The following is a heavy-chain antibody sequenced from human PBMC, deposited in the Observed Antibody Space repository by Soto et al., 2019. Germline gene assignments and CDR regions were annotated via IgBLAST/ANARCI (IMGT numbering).Heavy chain of an antibody. CDR2: VHISGHS. V-gene: IGHV4-4*02. J-gene: IGHJ5*01. CDR1: GGSVRAPDW. CDR3: ARVRQGCSANNCYFDP. D-gene: IGHD1-1*01. Sequence: SETLSLTCTLSGGSVRAPDWWNWVRQSPDKGLEWIAEVHISGHSNYNPSPRSRVSVSIDGSKNQFYLNLNSVTAADTAIYYCARVRQGCSANNCYFDPWGQGTQVTVSS.